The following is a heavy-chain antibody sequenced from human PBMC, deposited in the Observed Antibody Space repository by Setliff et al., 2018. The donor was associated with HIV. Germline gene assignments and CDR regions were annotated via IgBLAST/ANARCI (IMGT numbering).Heavy chain of an antibody. CDR3: ATNSDTSGYPPPPFDY. V-gene: IGHV4-39*01. CDR2: ISYSGST. D-gene: IGHD3-22*01. Sequence: PSETLSLTCTVSGDSISSSSYYWGWIRQTPGKGLEWIGSISYSGSTYYNPSLKSRVTISVDTSKNQFSLKLSSVTAADTAVYYCATNSDTSGYPPPPFDYWGQGTLVTVSS. CDR1: GDSISSSSYY. J-gene: IGHJ4*02.